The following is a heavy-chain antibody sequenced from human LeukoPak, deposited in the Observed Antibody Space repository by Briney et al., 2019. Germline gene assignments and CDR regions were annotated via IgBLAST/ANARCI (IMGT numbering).Heavy chain of an antibody. CDR1: GFTVSSNY. CDR3: ARRSGSKTPGY. J-gene: IGHJ4*02. Sequence: PGGSLRLSCAASGFTVSSNYMSWVRQAPGKGLEWVSVIYSGGSTYYADSVKGRFTISRDNSKNTLYLQMNSLRAEDTAVYYCARRSGSKTPGYWGQGTLVTVSS. D-gene: IGHD1-26*01. V-gene: IGHV3-66*04. CDR2: IYSGGST.